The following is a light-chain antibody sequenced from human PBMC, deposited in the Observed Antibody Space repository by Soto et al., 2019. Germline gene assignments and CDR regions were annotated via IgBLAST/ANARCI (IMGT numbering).Light chain of an antibody. V-gene: IGKV1-5*03. CDR1: QTISSW. J-gene: IGKJ1*01. CDR2: ETS. CDR3: QDYNDYCGT. Sequence: DIQLTQSPSTLSASVGDRVTITCRASQTISSWLAWYKQKPGKAPNLMIYETSNLESGVPSRFSGSGSGTAVTLTISSLQPDDFATYYCQDYNDYCGTFGKGTNVEIK.